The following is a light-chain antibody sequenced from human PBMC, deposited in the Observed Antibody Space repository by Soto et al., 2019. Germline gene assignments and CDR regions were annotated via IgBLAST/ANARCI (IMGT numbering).Light chain of an antibody. CDR2: DVS. V-gene: IGLV2-14*01. Sequence: QSALTQPASVSGSPGQSITISCTGTSSDVGDYNYLSWYQQYPGKAPKLMIYDVSNRPFSVSNRFSSSKYGNTASLTISGLQAEEDAADYCSSYTTNTTLGVFGTGTKLTVL. J-gene: IGLJ1*01. CDR1: SSDVGDYNY. CDR3: SSYTTNTTLGV.